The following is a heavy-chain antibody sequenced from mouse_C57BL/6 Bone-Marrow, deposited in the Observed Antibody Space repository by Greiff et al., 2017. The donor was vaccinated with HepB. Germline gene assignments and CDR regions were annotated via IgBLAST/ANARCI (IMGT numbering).Heavy chain of an antibody. CDR2: IDPSDSYT. V-gene: IGHV1-69*01. CDR1: GYTFTSYW. CDR3: ARGPPGTWFAY. Sequence: QVHVKQPGAELVMPGASVKLSCKASGYTFTSYWMHWVKQRPGQGLEWIGEIDPSDSYTNYNQKFKGKSTLTVDKSSSTAYMQLSSLTSEDSAVYYCARGPPGTWFAYWGQGTLVTVSA. D-gene: IGHD4-1*01. J-gene: IGHJ3*01.